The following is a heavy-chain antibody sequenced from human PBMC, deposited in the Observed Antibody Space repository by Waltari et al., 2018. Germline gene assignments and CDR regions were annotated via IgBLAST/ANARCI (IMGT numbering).Heavy chain of an antibody. CDR1: GDSMSPSHW. Sequence: HLQESGPGLVKPSGTLSLICAVSGDSMSPSHWWSWVRQPPGKGLEWIGKVQGSGKTNYTPSFASRVTVSLATATYHIALKVTSATAADTALYYCARDRGRGLYLDTWGRGILVTVSP. CDR3: ARDRGRGLYLDT. CDR2: VQGSGKT. D-gene: IGHD2-15*01. J-gene: IGHJ4*02. V-gene: IGHV4-4*02.